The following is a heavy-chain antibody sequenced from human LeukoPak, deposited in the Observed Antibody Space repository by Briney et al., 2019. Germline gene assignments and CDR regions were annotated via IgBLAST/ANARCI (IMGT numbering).Heavy chain of an antibody. CDR2: IYHDANTK. V-gene: IGHV3-30*02. Sequence: GGSLRLSCAASGFTFSGHGMHWVRQAPGKGLEWVCFIYHDANTKFYADSVKGRFTISRDNSQNTMYLQMSSLRGEDTAVYYCAKDLDGKYTFDYWGRGTLVTVSS. J-gene: IGHJ4*02. D-gene: IGHD1-1*01. CDR1: GFTFSGHG. CDR3: AKDLDGKYTFDY.